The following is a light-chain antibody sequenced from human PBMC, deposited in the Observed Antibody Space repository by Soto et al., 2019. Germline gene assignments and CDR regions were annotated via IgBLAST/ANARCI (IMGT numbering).Light chain of an antibody. CDR2: DVS. J-gene: IGKJ5*01. CDR1: HDIRGA. V-gene: IGKV1-13*02. CDR3: QQFNSYPIT. Sequence: AIQVTQSTSSLSASVGDRVTMTCRASHDIRGAVAWYQQKSGKPPNLLIYDVSTLEGGVPSRFSGSGSGTEFTLTISSLQPEDFGTYYCQQFNSYPITFGHGTRLEIK.